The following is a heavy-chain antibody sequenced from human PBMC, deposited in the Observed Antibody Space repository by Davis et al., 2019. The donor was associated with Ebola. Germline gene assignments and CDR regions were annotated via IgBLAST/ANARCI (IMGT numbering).Heavy chain of an antibody. V-gene: IGHV3-21*01. D-gene: IGHD1-14*01. J-gene: IGHJ6*02. Sequence: PGGSLRLPCAASGFTFSSYSMNWVRQPPGKGLEWVSSISSSSSYIYYADSVKGRFTISRDNAKNSLYLQMNGLRAEDTAVYYCARDLPDYYYYYGMDVWGQGTTVTVSS. CDR1: GFTFSSYS. CDR2: ISSSSSYI. CDR3: ARDLPDYYYYYGMDV.